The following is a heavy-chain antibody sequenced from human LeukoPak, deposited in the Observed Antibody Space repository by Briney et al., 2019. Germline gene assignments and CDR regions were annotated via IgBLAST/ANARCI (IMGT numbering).Heavy chain of an antibody. J-gene: IGHJ3*02. CDR3: ARDQDGIAAAAFDI. CDR1: GGSISSYY. Sequence: TSETLSLTCTVSGGSISSYYWSWIRQPAGKGLEWIGRIYTSGSTNYNPSLKSRVTMSVDTSKNQFSLKLSSVTAADTAVYYCARDQDGIAAAAFDIWGQGTMVTVSS. V-gene: IGHV4-4*07. D-gene: IGHD6-13*01. CDR2: IYTSGST.